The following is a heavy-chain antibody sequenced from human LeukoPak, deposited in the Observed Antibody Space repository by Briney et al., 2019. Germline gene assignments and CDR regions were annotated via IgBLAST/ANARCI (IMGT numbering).Heavy chain of an antibody. Sequence: GGSLRLSCAASGFTFSSYAMSWVRQAPGKGLEWVSVISGSGSNTYCADSVKGRFSISRDNSKNTLYLQMNNLRAEDTAVYYCAREASILDYWGQGALVTVSS. V-gene: IGHV3-23*01. CDR3: AREASILDY. CDR2: ISGSGSNT. J-gene: IGHJ4*02. CDR1: GFTFSSYA.